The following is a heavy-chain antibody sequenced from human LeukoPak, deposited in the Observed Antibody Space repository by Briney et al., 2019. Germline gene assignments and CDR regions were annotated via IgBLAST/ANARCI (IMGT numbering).Heavy chain of an antibody. D-gene: IGHD5-12*01. CDR3: ARDPTQWLRYGHFDY. CDR1: GFTFSSYS. J-gene: IGHJ4*02. CDR2: ISSSSSYI. Sequence: GGSLRPSCAASGFTFSSYSMNWVRQAPGKGLEWVSSISSSSSYIYYADSVKGRFTISRDNAKNSLYLQMNSLRAEDTAVYYCARDPTQWLRYGHFDYWGQGTLVAVSS. V-gene: IGHV3-21*01.